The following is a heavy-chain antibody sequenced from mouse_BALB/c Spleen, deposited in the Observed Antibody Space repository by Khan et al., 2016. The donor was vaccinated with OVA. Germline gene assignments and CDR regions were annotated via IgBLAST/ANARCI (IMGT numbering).Heavy chain of an antibody. J-gene: IGHJ1*01. CDR2: IWSDGIT. CDR1: GFSLTSYG. CDR3: ARHRFGYFDV. V-gene: IGHV2-6-2*01. Sequence: QMQLEESGPDLVAPSQSLSITCTVSGFSLTSYGVHWVRQPPGKGLEWLVVIWSDGITTYNSALKSRLSISKDNSKSQVFLQMNSLQTDDTAMDYCARHRFGYFDVWGAGTTVTVSS.